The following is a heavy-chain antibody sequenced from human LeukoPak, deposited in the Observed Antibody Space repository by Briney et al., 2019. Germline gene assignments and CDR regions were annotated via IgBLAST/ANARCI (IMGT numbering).Heavy chain of an antibody. CDR1: GFTVSSNY. CDR3: ARAGPAVDTAMVDYFDY. J-gene: IGHJ4*02. Sequence: GGSLRLSCAASGFTVSSNYMSWGRQAPGEGREWVSVIYSGGSTYYAASVKGRFTISRDNYKNTLYLQMNSLRAEDTAVYYCARAGPAVDTAMVDYFDYWGQGTLVTVSS. CDR2: IYSGGST. D-gene: IGHD5-18*01. V-gene: IGHV3-66*02.